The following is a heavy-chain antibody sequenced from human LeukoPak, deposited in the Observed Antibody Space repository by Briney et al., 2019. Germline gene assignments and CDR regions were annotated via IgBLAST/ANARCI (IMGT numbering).Heavy chain of an antibody. CDR1: GYTFTSYY. Sequence: ASVKVSCKASGYTFTSYYMHWVRQAPGQGLEWMGIINPSGGSTTYAQKFQGRVTMTRNTSTSTVYMELSSLRSEDTAVYYCTSGSFYLAPFDYWGQGTLVTVSS. J-gene: IGHJ4*02. V-gene: IGHV1-46*01. CDR3: TSGSFYLAPFDY. D-gene: IGHD1-26*01. CDR2: INPSGGST.